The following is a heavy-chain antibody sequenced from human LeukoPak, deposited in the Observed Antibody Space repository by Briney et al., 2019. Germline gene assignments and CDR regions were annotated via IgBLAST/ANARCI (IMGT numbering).Heavy chain of an antibody. J-gene: IGHJ4*02. CDR2: IKSKTDGGTT. Sequence: GGSLRLSCAASGFTFNNYWMSWVRQAPGKGLEWVGRIKSKTDGGTTDYAAPVKGRFTISRDDSKNTLYLQMNSLKTEDTAVYYCTTTYYYDSSGYPFDYWGQGTLVTVSS. CDR1: GFTFNNYW. V-gene: IGHV3-15*01. CDR3: TTTYYYDSSGYPFDY. D-gene: IGHD3-22*01.